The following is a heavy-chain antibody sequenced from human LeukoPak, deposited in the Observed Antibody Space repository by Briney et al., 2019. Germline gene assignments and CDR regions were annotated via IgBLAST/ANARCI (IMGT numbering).Heavy chain of an antibody. V-gene: IGHV3-11*04. D-gene: IGHD3-10*01. CDR2: ISSSGSTI. CDR1: GFTFSDYY. J-gene: IGHJ6*03. CDR3: ARGGRITTQRLTTDYYYYMDV. Sequence: GGSLRLSCAASGFTFSDYYMSWIRQAPGKGLEWVSYISSSGSTIYYADSVKGRFTISRDNSKNTLYLQMNSLRAEDTAVYYCARGGRITTQRLTTDYYYYMDVWGKGTTVTVSS.